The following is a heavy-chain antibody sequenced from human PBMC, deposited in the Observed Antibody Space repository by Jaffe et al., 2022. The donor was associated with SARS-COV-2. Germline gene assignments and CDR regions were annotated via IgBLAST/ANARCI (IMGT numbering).Heavy chain of an antibody. CDR2: IWYDGSNK. D-gene: IGHD5-18*01. Sequence: QVQLVESGGGVVQPGRSLRLSCAASGFTFSSYGMHWVRQAPGKGLEWVAVIWYDGSNKYYADSVKGRFTISRDNSKNTLYLQMNSLRAEDTAVYYCARGRGEYSYGYGYFDYWGQGTLVTVSS. J-gene: IGHJ4*02. V-gene: IGHV3-33*01. CDR1: GFTFSSYG. CDR3: ARGRGEYSYGYGYFDY.